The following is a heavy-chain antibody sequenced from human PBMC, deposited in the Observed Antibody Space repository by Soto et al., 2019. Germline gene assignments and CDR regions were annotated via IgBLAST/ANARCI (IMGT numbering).Heavy chain of an antibody. J-gene: IGHJ6*02. Sequence: ASVKVSCKASGYTFTGYYMHWVRQAPGQGLEWMGWINPNSGGTNYAQKFQGWVTMTRDTSISTAYMELSRLRSDDTAVYYCARTKVVPAAGYYYYGMDVWGQGTTVTVSS. V-gene: IGHV1-2*04. D-gene: IGHD2-2*01. CDR2: INPNSGGT. CDR3: ARTKVVPAAGYYYYGMDV. CDR1: GYTFTGYY.